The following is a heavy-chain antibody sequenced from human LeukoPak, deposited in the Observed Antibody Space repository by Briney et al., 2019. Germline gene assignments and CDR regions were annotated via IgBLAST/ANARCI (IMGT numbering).Heavy chain of an antibody. Sequence: GGTLRLSCAASGFTFSAYGMHWVRQASGKGLEWVALISFAGSNQYYADSVKGRFTISRDNSKNTLYLQMSSLRAEDTAVYYCARGPSGYHNTGGQGTLVTVSS. CDR3: ARGPSGYHNT. V-gene: IGHV3-30*03. D-gene: IGHD5-12*01. CDR1: GFTFSAYG. J-gene: IGHJ4*02. CDR2: ISFAGSNQ.